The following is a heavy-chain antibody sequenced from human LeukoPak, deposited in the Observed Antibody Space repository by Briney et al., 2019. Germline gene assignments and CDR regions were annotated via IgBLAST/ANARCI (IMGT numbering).Heavy chain of an antibody. J-gene: IGHJ4*02. CDR1: GWALSVYY. D-gene: IGHD5-24*01. Sequence: SDTLALCWEGAGWALSVYYGGRSRQPPGKGLEWIGEMHYSGATNYDPTLKSRVTISADTSKNQFSLKLTSVSAADAAVYFCARGNLDGFYFDFWGRGTLVTVSS. V-gene: IGHV4-34*01. CDR3: ARGNLDGFYFDF. CDR2: MHYSGAT.